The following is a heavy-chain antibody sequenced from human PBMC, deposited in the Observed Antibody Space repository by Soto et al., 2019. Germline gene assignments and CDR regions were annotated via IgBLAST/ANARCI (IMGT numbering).Heavy chain of an antibody. CDR1: GASMNSYY. CDR2: IHSSGST. CDR3: ARDQGVAVAGITWFDP. Sequence: PSETLSLTCTVSGASMNSYYWSWVRQPAGKGLEWIGHIHSSGSTNYNLYLESRVTMSVDTSKNQFSLRLMSLAAADTAVYYCARDQGVAVAGITWFDPWGQGSLVTVSS. D-gene: IGHD3-22*01. J-gene: IGHJ5*02. V-gene: IGHV4-4*07.